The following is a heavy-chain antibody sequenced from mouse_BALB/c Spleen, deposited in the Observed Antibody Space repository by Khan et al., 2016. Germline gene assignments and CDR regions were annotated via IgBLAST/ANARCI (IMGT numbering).Heavy chain of an antibody. Sequence: EVQLQESGPCLVKPSQSLSLTCSVTGYSFTSGYYWNWIRQFPGNNLEWMGYISYDGSNNYNPSLKNRISIARDTSKNQFFLKLNSVTTEDTATYYCARLRRVYAMDYWGQGTSVTVSS. J-gene: IGHJ4*01. CDR2: ISYDGSN. CDR1: GYSFTSGYY. CDR3: ARLRRVYAMDY. D-gene: IGHD2-12*01. V-gene: IGHV3-6*02.